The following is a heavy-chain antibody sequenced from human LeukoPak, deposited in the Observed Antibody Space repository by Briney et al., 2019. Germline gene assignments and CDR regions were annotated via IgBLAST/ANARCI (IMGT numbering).Heavy chain of an antibody. CDR1: GGTFSRYG. CDR3: ARGRDGYNPDY. V-gene: IGHV1-69*13. CDR2: IIPLFGKA. J-gene: IGHJ4*02. D-gene: IGHD5-24*01. Sequence: SVKVSCKASGGTFSRYGISWVRQAPGQGLEWMGGIIPLFGKANYAQKFQGRVTITADESTSTAYMELSSLRSEDTAVYYCARGRDGYNPDYWGQGTLVTVSS.